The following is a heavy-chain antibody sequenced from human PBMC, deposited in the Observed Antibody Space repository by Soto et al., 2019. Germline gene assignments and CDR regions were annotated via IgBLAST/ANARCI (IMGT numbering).Heavy chain of an antibody. CDR2: ISYDGRNK. CDR1: GFTFSSYG. Sequence: QVQLVESGGGVVQPGRSLRLSCAAFGFTFSSYGIHWVRQAPGKGLEWVAFISYDGRNKYYADSVKGRFDISRDNSKSTLYLQMNSLRAEDTAVYYCAKDSQEWFWGGFDHWGQGTLVTVSS. D-gene: IGHD3-16*01. V-gene: IGHV3-30*18. J-gene: IGHJ4*02. CDR3: AKDSQEWFWGGFDH.